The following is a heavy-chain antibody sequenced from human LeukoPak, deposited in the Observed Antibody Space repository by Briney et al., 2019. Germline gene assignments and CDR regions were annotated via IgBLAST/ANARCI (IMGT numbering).Heavy chain of an antibody. CDR1: GFTFSSYW. CDR3: AREEDYGGNSPNDY. V-gene: IGHV3-74*01. Sequence: GGSLRLSCAASGFTFSSYWMLWVPQAPGKGLVGVSRINNDGSSTSYEDSVKGRCTISRDNAKNTLYLQMNSLRAEETAVYYCAREEDYGGNSPNDYWGQGTLVTVSS. D-gene: IGHD4-23*01. CDR2: INNDGSST. J-gene: IGHJ4*02.